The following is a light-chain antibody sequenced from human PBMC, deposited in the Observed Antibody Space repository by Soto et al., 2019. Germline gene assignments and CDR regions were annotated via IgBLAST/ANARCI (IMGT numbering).Light chain of an antibody. CDR2: DVS. CDR3: SSHAGTNNPFV. CDR1: SSDVGAYNF. J-gene: IGLJ1*01. Sequence: QSALTQPPSASGSPGQSVTISCTGTSSDVGAYNFVSWYQQHPGKAPKLMIYDVSQRPSWVPDRFSASKSGNTASLTVSGLQAEDEADYYFSSHAGTNNPFVFGTGTKVTVL. V-gene: IGLV2-8*01.